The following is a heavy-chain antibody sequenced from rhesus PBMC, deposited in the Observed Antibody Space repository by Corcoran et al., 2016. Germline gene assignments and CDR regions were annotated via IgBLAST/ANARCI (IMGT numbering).Heavy chain of an antibody. CDR2: MDGHSATN. CDR3: ARANNIWTGGWYFDL. CDR1: GGSISGYFY. D-gene: IGHD3-3*01. J-gene: IGHJ2*01. Sequence: QVKLQQWGEGLVKPSDTLSLTCAVYGGSISGYFYWSWIRQAPGHGLEWIGNMDGHSATNDYNPFLKNRVTISKDTSKNQFSLKLSSVTAADTAVYYCARANNIWTGGWYFDLWGPGTPITISS. V-gene: IGHV4-73*01.